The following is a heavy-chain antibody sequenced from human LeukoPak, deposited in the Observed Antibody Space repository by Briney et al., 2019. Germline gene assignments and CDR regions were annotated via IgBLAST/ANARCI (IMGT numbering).Heavy chain of an antibody. CDR1: GGSISSYY. V-gene: IGHV4-59*01. Sequence: SETLSLTCTVSGGSISSYYWSWIRHPPGKGLEWVGYIHYSGSTNYNPSRKRRVTISVDASKIQFSLKLSSVTAADTAVYYCARYTRFCSSTSCPGAYFDYWGQGTLVTVSS. J-gene: IGHJ4*02. CDR3: ARYTRFCSSTSCPGAYFDY. D-gene: IGHD2-2*01. CDR2: IHYSGST.